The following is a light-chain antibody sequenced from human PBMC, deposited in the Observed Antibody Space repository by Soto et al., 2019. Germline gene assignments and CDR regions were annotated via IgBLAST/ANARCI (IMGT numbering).Light chain of an antibody. Sequence: QSALAQPPSASSTPGQGVTISCSGSTSNIGSNYVCWYQQLPGTAPKLLIYRNNERPSGGPDRFSGSWSCTSASLAISGLRSDDEADYFCATWDDSLNGFYVFGTGTKVTVL. V-gene: IGLV1-47*01. CDR1: TSNIGSNY. CDR3: ATWDDSLNGFYV. CDR2: RNN. J-gene: IGLJ1*01.